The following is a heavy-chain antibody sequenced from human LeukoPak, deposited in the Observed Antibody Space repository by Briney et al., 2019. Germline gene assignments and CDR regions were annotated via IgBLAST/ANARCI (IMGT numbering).Heavy chain of an antibody. CDR2: IHHSGGT. J-gene: IGHJ3*01. CDR1: GGSISSYY. V-gene: IGHV4-59*01. CDR3: ARDLPLAAAAKDVFDL. D-gene: IGHD6-13*01. Sequence: KPSETLSLTCTVSGGSISSYYWSWIRQPPGKGLEWIGNIHHSGGTYYNPSLKSRLTISVDRSKNQFSLTLNSVTAADTAAYFCARDLPLAAAAKDVFDLWGQGTLVTASS.